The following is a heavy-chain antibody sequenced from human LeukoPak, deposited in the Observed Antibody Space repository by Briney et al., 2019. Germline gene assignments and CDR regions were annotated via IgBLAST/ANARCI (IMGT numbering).Heavy chain of an antibody. CDR1: GFTFRDFA. V-gene: IGHV3-64D*09. Sequence: GGSLRLSCSVSGFTFRDFAMHWVRQAPGKGLEYVSSISSSGVATYYADSVKGRFTISRDNYKNTLYLQMSSLRPEDTAVYYCVKGIVVVTARAFDYWGQGTLVTVSS. CDR3: VKGIVVVTARAFDY. CDR2: ISSSGVAT. D-gene: IGHD2-21*02. J-gene: IGHJ4*02.